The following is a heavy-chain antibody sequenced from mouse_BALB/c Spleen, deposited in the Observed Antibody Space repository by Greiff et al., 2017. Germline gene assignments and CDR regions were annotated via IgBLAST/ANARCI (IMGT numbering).Heavy chain of an antibody. CDR1: GYSITSDYA. Sequence: EVKLQESGPGLVKPSQSLSLTCTVTGYSITSDYAWNWIRQFPGNKLEWMGYISYSGSTSYNPSLKSRISITRDTSKNQFFLQLNSVTTEDTATYYCARFHYYGSRAWFAYWGQGTLVTVSA. J-gene: IGHJ3*01. D-gene: IGHD1-1*01. CDR3: ARFHYYGSRAWFAY. CDR2: ISYSGST. V-gene: IGHV3-2*02.